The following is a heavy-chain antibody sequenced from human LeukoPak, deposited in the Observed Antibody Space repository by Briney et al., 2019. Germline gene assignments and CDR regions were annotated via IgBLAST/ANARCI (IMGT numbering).Heavy chain of an antibody. CDR3: VGGLQMVH. J-gene: IGHJ4*02. D-gene: IGHD3/OR15-3a*01. CDR1: VFTFSDSY. V-gene: IGHV3-11*01. Sequence: GGSLRLSCVASVFTFSDSYMRWIRQAPGKGLEWISHISRGGENIYYADSVKGRFTISRDNAKNSLYLQMNSLRAEDTAVYYCVGGLQMVHWGQGILVTVSS. CDR2: ISRGGENI.